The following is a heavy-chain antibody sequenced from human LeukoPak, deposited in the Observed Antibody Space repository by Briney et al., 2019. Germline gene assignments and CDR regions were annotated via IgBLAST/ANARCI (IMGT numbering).Heavy chain of an antibody. CDR3: ARASTTVPNLLDN. Sequence: GGSLRLSCVASGFTFSTYWMHWVRQAPGKGLLCVLRINGDGSSTNYADSVKGRFTISRDNAKNTLYLQMNSLRAEDTAVYYCARASTTVPNLLDNWGQGTLVTVSS. CDR1: GFTFSTYW. J-gene: IGHJ4*02. D-gene: IGHD4-17*01. V-gene: IGHV3-74*01. CDR2: INGDGSST.